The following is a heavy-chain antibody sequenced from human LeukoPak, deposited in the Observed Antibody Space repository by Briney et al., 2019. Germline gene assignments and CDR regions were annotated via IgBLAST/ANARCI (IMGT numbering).Heavy chain of an antibody. CDR2: ISSSSSYI. V-gene: IGHV3-21*01. Sequence: GGSLRLSCAASGFTFSSYSMYWVRQAPGKGLEWVSSISSSSSYIYYADSVKGRFTISRDNAKNSLYLQMNSLRAEDTAVYYCARVEGIAAAGIDYWGQGTLVTVSS. J-gene: IGHJ4*02. D-gene: IGHD6-13*01. CDR1: GFTFSSYS. CDR3: ARVEGIAAAGIDY.